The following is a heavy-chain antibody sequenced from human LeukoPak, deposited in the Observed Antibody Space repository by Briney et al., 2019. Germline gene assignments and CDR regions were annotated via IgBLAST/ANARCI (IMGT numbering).Heavy chain of an antibody. CDR1: GYY. J-gene: IGHJ5*02. D-gene: IGHD3-3*01. V-gene: IGHV4-34*01. Sequence: GYYWSWIRQPPGKGLEWIGEINHSGRTNYNPSLKRRVTISVDTSNNQFSLKLSSVTAADTAVYYCARTYADFWSGYYYWFDPWGQGTLVTVSS. CDR3: ARTYADFWSGYYYWFDP. CDR2: INHSGRT.